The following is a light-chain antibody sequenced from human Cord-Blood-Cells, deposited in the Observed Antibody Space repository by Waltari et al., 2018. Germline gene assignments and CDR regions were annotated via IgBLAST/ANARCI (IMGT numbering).Light chain of an antibody. CDR2: EGS. J-gene: IGLJ3*02. V-gene: IGLV2-23*01. CDR3: CSYAGSSTV. CDR1: SSDVGSYNL. Sequence: QSALTQPASVSGSPGQSITISCTGTSSDVGSYNLVPWYQQHPGKAPKLMIYEGSKRPSGVPNRVPGSKSGDTASLTSSGLQAEDEADYYCCSYAGSSTVFGGGTKLTVL.